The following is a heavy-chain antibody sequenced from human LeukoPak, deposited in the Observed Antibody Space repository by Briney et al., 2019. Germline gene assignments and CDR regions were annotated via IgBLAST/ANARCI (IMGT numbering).Heavy chain of an antibody. D-gene: IGHD2-2*01. J-gene: IGHJ6*03. CDR1: GFTFSSYW. CDR2: IKQDGSEK. Sequence: PGGSLRLSCAASGFTFSSYWMSWVRQAPGKGLEWVANIKQDGSEKYYVDSVKGRFTTSRDNAKNSLYLQMNSLRAEDTAVYYCARVGYCSSTSCYEDYYMDVWGKGTTVTVSS. CDR3: ARVGYCSSTSCYEDYYMDV. V-gene: IGHV3-7*01.